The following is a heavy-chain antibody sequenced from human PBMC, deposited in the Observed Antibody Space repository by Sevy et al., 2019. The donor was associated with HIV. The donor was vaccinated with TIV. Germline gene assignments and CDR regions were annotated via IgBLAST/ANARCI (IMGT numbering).Heavy chain of an antibody. CDR3: ARDDYDILTGYSYFDY. V-gene: IGHV3-11*01. Sequence: GGSLRLSCAASGFTFSDYYMSRIRQAPGKGLEWVSYISSSGSTIYYADSVKGRFTISRDNAKNSLYLQMNSLRAEDTAVYYCARDDYDILTGYSYFDYWGQGTLVTVSS. CDR2: ISSSGSTI. J-gene: IGHJ4*02. CDR1: GFTFSDYY. D-gene: IGHD3-9*01.